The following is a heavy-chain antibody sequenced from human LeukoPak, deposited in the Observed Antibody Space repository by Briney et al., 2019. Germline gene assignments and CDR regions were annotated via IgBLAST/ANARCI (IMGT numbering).Heavy chain of an antibody. CDR1: GFTFRNYR. D-gene: IGHD6-13*01. CDR3: ARELAAAGRWDY. V-gene: IGHV3-33*08. J-gene: IGHJ4*02. CDR2: IWYDGSNK. Sequence: GGSLRLSCAASGFTFRNYRMGWVRQAPGKGLKWVAVIWYDGSNKYYADSVKGRFTISRDNSKNTLYLQMNSLRAEDTAVYYCARELAAAGRWDYWGQGTLVTVSS.